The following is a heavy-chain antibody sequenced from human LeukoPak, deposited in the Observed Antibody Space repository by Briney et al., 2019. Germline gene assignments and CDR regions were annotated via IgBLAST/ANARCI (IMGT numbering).Heavy chain of an antibody. D-gene: IGHD3-22*01. Sequence: GGSLRLSCAASGFTFSSYGMHWVRQAPGKGLEWVAVISYDGSNKYYADSVKGRFTISRDNSKNTLYLQMNSLRAEDTAVYYCANELDSSGYYSGPILQHWGQGTLVTVSS. J-gene: IGHJ1*01. CDR3: ANELDSSGYYSGPILQH. CDR1: GFTFSSYG. V-gene: IGHV3-30*18. CDR2: ISYDGSNK.